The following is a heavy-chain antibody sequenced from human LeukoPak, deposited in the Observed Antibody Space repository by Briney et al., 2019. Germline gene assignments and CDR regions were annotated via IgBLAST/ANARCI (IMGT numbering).Heavy chain of an antibody. CDR1: GFFFSNNA. CDR3: ARDWSFDSDDYYLYGFDI. D-gene: IGHD3-22*01. J-gene: IGHJ3*02. CDR2: IRQDGSER. Sequence: GGSLRLSCAASGFFFSNNAMSWVRQAPGTGLEWVANIRQDGSERYYADSLKGRFTISRDNAKNSLYLQMNSLRAEDTAMYYCARDWSFDSDDYYLYGFDIWGQGTRVTVSS. V-gene: IGHV3-7*01.